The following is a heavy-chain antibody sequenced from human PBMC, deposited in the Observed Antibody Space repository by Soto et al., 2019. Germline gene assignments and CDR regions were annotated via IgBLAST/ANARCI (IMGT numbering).Heavy chain of an antibody. J-gene: IGHJ4*02. CDR1: GFRFSSYW. CDR2: INTDGSYT. D-gene: IGHD2-2*02. CDR3: ARRGCTKTSCYILDF. V-gene: IGHV3-74*01. Sequence: EVQLVESGGGLVQPGGSLRLSCAASGFRFSSYWMHWVRQVPGKGLVWVSHINTDGSYTTYADFAKGRFTVSRDNAKNTLHLQMNSLRAEDTAVYYCARRGCTKTSCYILDFWGQGTFITVSS.